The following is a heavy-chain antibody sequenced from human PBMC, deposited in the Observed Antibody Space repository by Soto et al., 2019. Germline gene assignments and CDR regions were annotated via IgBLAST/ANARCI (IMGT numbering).Heavy chain of an antibody. Sequence: GGSLRLSCSASGFTFSSYAMHWVRQAPGKGLEYVSAISSNGGSTYYADSVKGRFTISRDNSKNTLYLQMSSLRAEDTAVYYCVKVPRVTAAAYYFDYWGQGTLVTVSS. CDR3: VKVPRVTAAAYYFDY. D-gene: IGHD6-13*01. CDR2: ISSNGGST. V-gene: IGHV3-64D*08. J-gene: IGHJ4*02. CDR1: GFTFSSYA.